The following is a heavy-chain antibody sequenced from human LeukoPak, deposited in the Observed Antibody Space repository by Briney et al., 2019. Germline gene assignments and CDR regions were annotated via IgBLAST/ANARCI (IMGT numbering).Heavy chain of an antibody. V-gene: IGHV3-23*01. D-gene: IGHD5-12*01. J-gene: IGHJ4*02. CDR1: GFSLSNYI. CDR3: AKHRGSSGADARPAEY. CDR2: VSSSGSYT. Sequence: GGSLRLSCVASGFSLSNYIMSWVRQAPGEGLEWVSTVSSSGSYTYYADSVKGRFTISRDNSKNTVYLEVNSLRAEDTAVYYCAKHRGSSGADARPAEYWGQGTLVTVSS.